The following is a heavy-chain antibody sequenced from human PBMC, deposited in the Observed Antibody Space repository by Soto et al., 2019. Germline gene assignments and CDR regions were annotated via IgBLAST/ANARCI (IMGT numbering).Heavy chain of an antibody. CDR2: IYHGGST. J-gene: IGHJ5*02. D-gene: IGHD1-26*01. Sequence: LALTCAVSGYSISSGYYWGWLRQPPGKGLEWIGSIYHGGSTYYNPSLNSRVTLSIDMTNNHVSLILNSVTAADTAVYYCARDMHAGFTHYFDPWGQGTLVTVSS. CDR3: ARDMHAGFTHYFDP. CDR1: GYSISSGYY. V-gene: IGHV4-38-2*02.